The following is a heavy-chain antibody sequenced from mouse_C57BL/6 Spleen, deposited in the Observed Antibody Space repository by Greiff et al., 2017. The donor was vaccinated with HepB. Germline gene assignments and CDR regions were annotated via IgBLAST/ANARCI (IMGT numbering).Heavy chain of an antibody. CDR2: IYPYNGVS. V-gene: IGHV1-31*01. J-gene: IGHJ3*01. CDR1: GYSFTGYY. Sequence: VQLKESGPELVKPGASVKISCKASGYSFTGYYMHWVKQSHGNILDWIGYIYPYNGVSSYNQKFKGKATLTVDKSSSTAYMELRSLTSEDSAVYYCARGYYGSSYPPFAYWGQGTLVTVSA. D-gene: IGHD1-1*01. CDR3: ARGYYGSSYPPFAY.